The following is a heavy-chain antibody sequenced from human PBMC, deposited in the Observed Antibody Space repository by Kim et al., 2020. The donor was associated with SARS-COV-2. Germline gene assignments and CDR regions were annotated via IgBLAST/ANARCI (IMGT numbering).Heavy chain of an antibody. D-gene: IGHD2-21*02. V-gene: IGHV4-61*01. CDR3: ARATVVVVTAQYYFDY. J-gene: IGHJ4*01. CDR1: GGSVSSGSYY. CDR2: IYYSGST. Sequence: SETLSLTCTVSGGSVSSGSYYWIWIRQPPGKGLEWIGYIYYSGSTNYNPSLKSRVTISVDTSKNQFPLKLSSVTAADTAADYCARATVVVVTAQYYFDY.